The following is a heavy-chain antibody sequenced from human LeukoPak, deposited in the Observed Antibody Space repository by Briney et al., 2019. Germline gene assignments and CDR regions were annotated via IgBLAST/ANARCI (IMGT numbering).Heavy chain of an antibody. CDR1: GFTFSNAW. J-gene: IGHJ1*01. D-gene: IGHD3-22*01. V-gene: IGHV3-15*01. CDR2: IKSKTDGGTT. CDR3: TTVGGDYYESSLYFQH. Sequence: PGGSLRLSCAAAGFTFSNAWMSWVRQAPGKGLEWVGRIKSKTDGGTTDYAAPVKGRFTISRDDSKNTLYLQMNSQKTEDTAVYYCTTVGGDYYESSLYFQHWGQGTLVTVSS.